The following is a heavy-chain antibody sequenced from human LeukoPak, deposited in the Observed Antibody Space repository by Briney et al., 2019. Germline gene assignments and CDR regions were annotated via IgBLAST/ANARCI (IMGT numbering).Heavy chain of an antibody. CDR3: AKDHQWRIRRNYFDY. V-gene: IGHV3-23*01. D-gene: IGHD6-19*01. Sequence: PGGSLRLSCAASGFTFSSYAMSWVRQAPGKGLEWVATISGSGGNTYYADSVTGRFTISRDNSKNTLYLQMNSLRAEDTAVYYCAKDHQWRIRRNYFDYWGQGTLVTVSS. J-gene: IGHJ4*02. CDR1: GFTFSSYA. CDR2: ISGSGGNT.